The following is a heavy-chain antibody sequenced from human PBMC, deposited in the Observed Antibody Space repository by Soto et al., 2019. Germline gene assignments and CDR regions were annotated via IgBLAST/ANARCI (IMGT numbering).Heavy chain of an antibody. V-gene: IGHV4-34*01. CDR2: INHSGST. D-gene: IGHD3-9*01. Sequence: QVQLQQWGAGLLKPSETLSLTCAVYGGSFSGYYWSWIRQPPGKGLEWIGEINHSGSTNYNPSLKSRVTISVDTSKNQFSLKLSSVTAADTAVYYCARRSLRYSYFDYWGQGTLVTVSS. CDR1: GGSFSGYY. J-gene: IGHJ4*02. CDR3: ARRSLRYSYFDY.